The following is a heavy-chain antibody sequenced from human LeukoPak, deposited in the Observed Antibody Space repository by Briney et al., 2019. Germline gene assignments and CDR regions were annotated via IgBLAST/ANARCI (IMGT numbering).Heavy chain of an antibody. V-gene: IGHV4-39*01. CDR3: ARHSRIFGVVIARWFDP. CDR2: IYYSGST. Sequence: SETLSLTCTVSGGSISSSSYYWSWIRQPPGKGLEWIGSIYYSGSTYYNPSLKSRVTISVDTSKNQFSLKLSSVTAADTAVYYCARHSRIFGVVIARWFDPWGQGTLVTVSS. J-gene: IGHJ5*02. CDR1: GGSISSSSYY. D-gene: IGHD3-3*01.